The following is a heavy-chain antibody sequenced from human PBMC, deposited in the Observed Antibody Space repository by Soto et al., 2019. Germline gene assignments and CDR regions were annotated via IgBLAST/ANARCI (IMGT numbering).Heavy chain of an antibody. CDR1: GFTFSSYG. D-gene: IGHD1-26*01. Sequence: GGSLRLSCAASGFTFSSYGMHWVRQAPGKGLEWVAVISYDGSNKYYADSVKGRFTISRDNSKNTLYLQMNSLRAEDTAVYYCAKVWEGIGCFDYWGQGTLVTVSS. CDR3: AKVWEGIGCFDY. CDR2: ISYDGSNK. J-gene: IGHJ4*02. V-gene: IGHV3-30*18.